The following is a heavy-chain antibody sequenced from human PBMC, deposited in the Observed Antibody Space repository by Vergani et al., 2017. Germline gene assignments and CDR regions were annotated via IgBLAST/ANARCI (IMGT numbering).Heavy chain of an antibody. V-gene: IGHV4-38-2*01. CDR3: VRAGPPLRFLAYGYYYYYMDV. CDR2: IYHSGST. D-gene: IGHD3-3*01. J-gene: IGHJ6*03. CDR1: GYSISSGYY. Sequence: QVQLQESGPGLVKPSETLSLTCAVSGYSISSGYYWGWIRQPPGKGLEWIGSIYHSGSTYYNPSLKSRVTISVDTSKNQFSLKLSSVTAADTAVYYCVRAGPPLRFLAYGYYYYYMDVWGKGTTVTVSS.